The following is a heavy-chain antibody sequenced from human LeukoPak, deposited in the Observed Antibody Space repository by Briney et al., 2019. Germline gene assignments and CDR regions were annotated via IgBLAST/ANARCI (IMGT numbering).Heavy chain of an antibody. CDR2: ISYDGSNK. CDR1: GFTFSSYG. Sequence: GRSLRLSCAASGFTFSSYGMHWVRQAPGKGLEWVAVISYDGSNKYYADSVKGRFTISRDNSKNTLYLQMNSLRAEDTAVYYCAKDRKVWWLRVESFDYWGQGTLVTVSS. D-gene: IGHD5-12*01. J-gene: IGHJ4*02. V-gene: IGHV3-30*18. CDR3: AKDRKVWWLRVESFDY.